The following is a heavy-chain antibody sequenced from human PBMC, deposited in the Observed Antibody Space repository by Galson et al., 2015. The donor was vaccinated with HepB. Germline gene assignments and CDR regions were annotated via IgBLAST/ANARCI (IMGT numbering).Heavy chain of an antibody. CDR3: ARGRAGDRNAFDI. CDR2: ISAYNGNT. V-gene: IGHV1-18*01. CDR1: GYTFTSYG. Sequence: SVKVSCKASGYTFTSYGISWVRQAPGQGLEWMGWISAYNGNTNYAQKFQGRVTMTRDTSTSTVYMELSSLRSEDTAVYYCARGRAGDRNAFDIWGQGTMVTVSS. J-gene: IGHJ3*02. D-gene: IGHD7-27*01.